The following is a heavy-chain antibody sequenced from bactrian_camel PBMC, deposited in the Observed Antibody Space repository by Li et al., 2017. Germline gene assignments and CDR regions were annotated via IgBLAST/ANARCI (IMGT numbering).Heavy chain of an antibody. CDR2: IYPDGDGC. Sequence: VESGGGLVQPGGSLRLSCTASGFTLSSAFVNWVRQAPEKGLEWVSSIYPDGDGCEYADSVKGRFACSKDNAKNTLYLEMNSLKPDDSAMYYCAASPGLGCPGPGLPRLPSLYRYWGQGTQVTVS. J-gene: IGHJ4*01. CDR1: GFTLSSAF. V-gene: IGHV3S6*01. D-gene: IGHD1*01. CDR3: AASPGLGCPGPGLPRLPSLYRY.